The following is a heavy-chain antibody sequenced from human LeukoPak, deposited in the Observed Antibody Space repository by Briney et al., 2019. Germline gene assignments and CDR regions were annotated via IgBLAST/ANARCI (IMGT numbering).Heavy chain of an antibody. J-gene: IGHJ6*03. V-gene: IGHV4-61*02. Sequence: SETLSLTCTVSGGSISSGSYYWSWIRPPAGKGLEWIGRIYTSGSTNYNPSLKSRVTISVDTSKNQFSLKLNSVTAADTAVYFCARTTEGGYTYDYFYYYYMDVWGKGTTVTIPS. CDR2: IYTSGST. CDR3: ARTTEGGYTYDYFYYYYMDV. CDR1: GGSISSGSYY. D-gene: IGHD5-18*01.